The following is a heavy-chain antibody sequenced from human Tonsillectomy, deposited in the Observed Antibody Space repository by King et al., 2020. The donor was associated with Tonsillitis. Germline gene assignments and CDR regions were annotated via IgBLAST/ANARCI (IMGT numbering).Heavy chain of an antibody. V-gene: IGHV3-48*02. D-gene: IGHD6-13*01. CDR3: ARGRIAPALTYFFDL. Sequence: EVQLVESGGGLVQPGGSLRLSCAASGFTFSSYSMNWVRQAPGRGLEWVSFISTASNSIYYADSVRGRFTISRDNAKDSMYLKISSLRDEDTALYYCARGRIAPALTYFFDLWGQGTLVTVSS. J-gene: IGHJ4*02. CDR1: GFTFSSYS. CDR2: ISTASNSI.